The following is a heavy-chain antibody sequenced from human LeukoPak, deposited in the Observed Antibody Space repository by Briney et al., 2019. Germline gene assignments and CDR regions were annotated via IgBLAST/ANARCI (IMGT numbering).Heavy chain of an antibody. D-gene: IGHD5-18*01. Sequence: GGSLRLSCAASGFTFSSYWMHWVRQAPGKGLVWVSRINSDGSSTSYADSVKGRFTISRDNAKNTLYLQMNSLRAEDTAVYYCARDRGYSYGYQNPYNWFDPWGQGTLVTVSS. CDR3: ARDRGYSYGYQNPYNWFDP. V-gene: IGHV3-74*01. J-gene: IGHJ5*02. CDR2: INSDGSST. CDR1: GFTFSSYW.